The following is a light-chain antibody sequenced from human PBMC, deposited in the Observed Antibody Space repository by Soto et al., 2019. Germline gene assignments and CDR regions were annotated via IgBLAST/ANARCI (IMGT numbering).Light chain of an antibody. CDR3: QTWGTDIPV. V-gene: IGLV4-69*01. J-gene: IGLJ1*01. Sequence: QPVLTQSPSVPASLGASVKLTCTLSSGHSSYAIAWHQQQPERGPRFLLKLNSDGSHNKGDGIPDRFSGSSSGAERFLTISSLQSEDEAEYYCQTWGTDIPVFGTGTKVTVL. CDR1: SGHSSYA. CDR2: LNSDGSH.